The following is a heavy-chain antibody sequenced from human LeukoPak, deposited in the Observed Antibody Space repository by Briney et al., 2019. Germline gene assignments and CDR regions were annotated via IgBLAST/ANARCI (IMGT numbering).Heavy chain of an antibody. D-gene: IGHD2-2*01. J-gene: IGHJ4*02. CDR2: INHSGST. Sequence: SETLSLTYAVYGGSFSGYYWSWIRQPPGKGLEWIGEINHSGSTNYNPSLKSRVTISVDTSKNQFSLKLSSVTAADTAVYYCARETKGDCSSTSCPLFDYWGQGTLVTVSS. CDR3: ARETKGDCSSTSCPLFDY. V-gene: IGHV4-34*01. CDR1: GGSFSGYY.